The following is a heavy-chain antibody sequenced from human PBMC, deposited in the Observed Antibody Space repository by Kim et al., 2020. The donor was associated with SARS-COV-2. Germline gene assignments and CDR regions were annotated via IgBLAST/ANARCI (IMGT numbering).Heavy chain of an antibody. V-gene: IGHV1-18*01. J-gene: IGHJ4*02. CDR1: GYTFTSYG. D-gene: IGHD6-13*01. Sequence: ASVKVSCKASGYTFTSYGISWVRQAPGQGLEWMGWISAYNGNTNYAQKLQGRVTMTTDTSTSTAYMELRSLRSDDTAVYYCARELAAAGTGVVDYWGQGTLVTVSS. CDR3: ARELAAAGTGVVDY. CDR2: ISAYNGNT.